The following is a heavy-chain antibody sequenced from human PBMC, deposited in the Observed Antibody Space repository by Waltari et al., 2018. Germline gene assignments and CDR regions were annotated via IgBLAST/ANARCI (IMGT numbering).Heavy chain of an antibody. CDR2: IKQDGSEK. CDR1: GFTFSSYW. V-gene: IGHV3-7*01. Sequence: EVQLVESGGGLVQPGGSLRLSCAASGFTFSSYWMSWVRQAPGKGLEWVANIKQDGSEKYYVDSVKGRFTISRDNAKNSLYLQMNSLRAEDTAVYYCARESGRDGYNPWVAFDIWGQGTMVTVSS. CDR3: ARESGRDGYNPWVAFDI. J-gene: IGHJ3*02. D-gene: IGHD5-12*01.